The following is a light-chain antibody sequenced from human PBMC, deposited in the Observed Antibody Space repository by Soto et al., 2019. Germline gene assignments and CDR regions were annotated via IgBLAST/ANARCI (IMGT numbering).Light chain of an antibody. CDR2: GAS. CDR1: QSVTTN. CDR3: QKYHSAPHT. J-gene: IGKJ2*01. Sequence: DTVLTQSPSTLSVSPGERATFSCQASQSVTTNLAWYQQKPGKVPRLLIYGASTRDSGIPARFSGSGSGTEFTLSISSLQSEDFAIYHCQKYHSAPHTFGQGTKLEIK. V-gene: IGKV3-15*01.